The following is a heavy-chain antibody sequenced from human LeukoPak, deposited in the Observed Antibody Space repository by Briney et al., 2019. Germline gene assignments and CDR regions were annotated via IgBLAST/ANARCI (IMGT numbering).Heavy chain of an antibody. D-gene: IGHD4-11*01. Sequence: GGSLRLSCAASGFTVSSNYMSWVRQAPGKGLEWVSVIYSGGSTYYADSVKGRFTISRDNSKNTLYLQMNSLRAEDTAVYYCARGWGKRRISRDYSSAFDYWGQGTLVTVSS. CDR1: GFTVSSNY. CDR3: ARGWGKRRISRDYSSAFDY. V-gene: IGHV3-66*01. J-gene: IGHJ4*02. CDR2: IYSGGST.